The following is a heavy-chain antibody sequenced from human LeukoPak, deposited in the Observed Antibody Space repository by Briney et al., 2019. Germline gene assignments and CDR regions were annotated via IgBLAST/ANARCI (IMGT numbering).Heavy chain of an antibody. V-gene: IGHV1-69*06. CDR1: GGTLSSYA. CDR3: ATASWREGHGGAFDI. CDR2: IIPIFGTA. Sequence: SVRVSCKASGGTLSSYAISWVRQAPGQGLEWMGGIIPIFGTANYAQKFQGRVTMTEDTSTDTAYMELSSLRSEDTAVYYCATASWREGHGGAFDIWGQGTMVTVSS. D-gene: IGHD6-13*01. J-gene: IGHJ3*02.